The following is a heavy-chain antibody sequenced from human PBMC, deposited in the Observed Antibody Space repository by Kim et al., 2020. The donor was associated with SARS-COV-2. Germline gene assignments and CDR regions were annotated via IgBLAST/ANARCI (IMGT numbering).Heavy chain of an antibody. Sequence: SETLSLTCTVSGGSVSSGSYYWSWIRQPQGKGLEWIGYIYYSGSTNHNPSLKSRVTISVDTSKNQFSLKLSSVTAADTAVYYCARASGGGVQPDQYGMDVWGQGTTVTVSS. CDR3: ARASGGGVQPDQYGMDV. CDR1: GGSVSSGSYY. V-gene: IGHV4-61*01. J-gene: IGHJ6*02. D-gene: IGHD5-18*01. CDR2: IYYSGST.